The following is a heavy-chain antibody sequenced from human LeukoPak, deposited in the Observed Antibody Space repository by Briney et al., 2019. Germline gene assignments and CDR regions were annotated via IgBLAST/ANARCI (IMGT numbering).Heavy chain of an antibody. V-gene: IGHV1-2*02. J-gene: IGHJ4*02. CDR2: INPKNGET. CDR3: ARGGGSSSWAAYFDY. CDR1: GYTFTGYY. Sequence: ASVKVSRKTSGYTFTGYYIHWVRQAPGQGLEWMGRINPKNGETNYAQKFQGRVTLTRDTSINTHYMELSRLTSDDTAVYYCARGGGSSSWAAYFDYWGQGTLVSVSS. D-gene: IGHD6-13*01.